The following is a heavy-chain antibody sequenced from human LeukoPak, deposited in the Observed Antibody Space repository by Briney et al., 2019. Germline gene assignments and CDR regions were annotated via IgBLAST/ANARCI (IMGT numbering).Heavy chain of an antibody. D-gene: IGHD3-10*01. CDR2: ISDTGRST. CDR1: GFTFSSCA. CDR3: ARVSGNIQIWPQPFGDGMDV. Sequence: QAGGSLRLSCAASGFTFSSCAMSWVRQAPGKGLEWVSSISDTGRSTYYADSVKGRFTISREDSKNTLYLQMNILRAEDTAIYYCARVSGNIQIWPQPFGDGMDVWGQGTTVTVSS. J-gene: IGHJ6*02. V-gene: IGHV3-23*01.